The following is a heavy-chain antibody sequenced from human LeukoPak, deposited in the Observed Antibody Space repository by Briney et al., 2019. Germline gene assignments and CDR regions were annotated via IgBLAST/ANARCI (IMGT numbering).Heavy chain of an antibody. CDR1: GFTFSSYS. V-gene: IGHV3-21*01. D-gene: IGHD6-6*01. CDR3: AREFLRRGQLDYYYGMDV. CDR2: ISSSSSYI. J-gene: IGHJ6*02. Sequence: GGSLRLSCAASGFTFSSYSMNWVRQAPGKGLEWVSSISSSSSYIYYADSVKGRFTISRDNAKNTLYLQMNSLRAEDTAVYYCAREFLRRGQLDYYYGMDVWGQGTTVTVSS.